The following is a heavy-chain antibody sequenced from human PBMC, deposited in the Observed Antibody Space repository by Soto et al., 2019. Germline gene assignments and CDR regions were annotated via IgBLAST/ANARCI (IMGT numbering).Heavy chain of an antibody. Sequence: SETLSLTCAVSGGSISSGGYSWSWIRQPPGKGLEWIGYIYHSGSTYYNPSLKSRVTISVDRSKNQFSLKLSSVAAADTAVYYCARAAAGDYYCYYGMDVWGQGTTVTVSS. CDR3: ARAAAGDYYCYYGMDV. CDR2: IYHSGST. V-gene: IGHV4-30-2*01. D-gene: IGHD6-13*01. J-gene: IGHJ6*02. CDR1: GGSISSGGYS.